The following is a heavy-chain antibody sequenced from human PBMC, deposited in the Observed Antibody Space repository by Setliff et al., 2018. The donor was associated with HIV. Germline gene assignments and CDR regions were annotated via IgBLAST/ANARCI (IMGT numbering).Heavy chain of an antibody. D-gene: IGHD6-13*01. CDR3: ARGRRAAADEFDY. Sequence: SVKVSCKASGYTFTGYYMHWVRQAPGQGLEWMGGIIPILGIANYAQKFQGRVTITTDESTSTAYMELSSLRSEDTAVYYCARGRRAAADEFDYWGQGTLVTVSS. CDR1: GYTFTGYY. J-gene: IGHJ4*02. V-gene: IGHV1-69*10. CDR2: IIPILGIA.